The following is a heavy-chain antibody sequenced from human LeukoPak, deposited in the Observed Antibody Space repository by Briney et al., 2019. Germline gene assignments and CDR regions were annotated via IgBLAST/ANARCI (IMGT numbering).Heavy chain of an antibody. D-gene: IGHD6-19*01. J-gene: IGHJ4*02. Sequence: GGSLRLSGSVSGFTFIAYAMHWVRQAPGKGLEFVSSINSNGGSTYHADSVKGRFTISRDNSKNTLYLQMSSLRAEDTAVYYCVKSGYSSLSDVDYWGQGTLVTVSS. V-gene: IGHV3-64D*09. CDR2: INSNGGST. CDR3: VKSGYSSLSDVDY. CDR1: GFTFIAYA.